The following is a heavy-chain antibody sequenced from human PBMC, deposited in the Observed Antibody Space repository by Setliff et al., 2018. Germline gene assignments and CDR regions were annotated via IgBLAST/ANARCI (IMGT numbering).Heavy chain of an antibody. V-gene: IGHV3-53*01. D-gene: IGHD5-12*01. CDR3: ARGDVQMATPFDY. Sequence: PGGSLRLSCAASGFTVSSNYMNWVRQAPGKGLEWVSVIYTGGSTFYADSVKGRFTISRDNSKNTLSLQMNSLRVEDTAVYYCARGDVQMATPFDYWGQGTLVPSPQ. CDR1: GFTVSSNY. J-gene: IGHJ4*02. CDR2: IYTGGST.